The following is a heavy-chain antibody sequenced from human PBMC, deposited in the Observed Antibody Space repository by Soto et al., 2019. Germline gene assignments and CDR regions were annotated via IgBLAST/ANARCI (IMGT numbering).Heavy chain of an antibody. V-gene: IGHV3-23*01. Sequence: EVQLLESGGGLVQPGGSLRLSCAASGFTFSSYAMSWVRQAPGKGLEWVSGISGSGGSTYYADSVKGRFNISRNNSKITLYLQINSLRAEDTAVYYCAKDLLRYFDGFTRENWFDPWGQGTLVTVSS. CDR2: ISGSGGST. D-gene: IGHD3-9*01. CDR1: GFTFSSYA. CDR3: AKDLLRYFDGFTRENWFDP. J-gene: IGHJ5*02.